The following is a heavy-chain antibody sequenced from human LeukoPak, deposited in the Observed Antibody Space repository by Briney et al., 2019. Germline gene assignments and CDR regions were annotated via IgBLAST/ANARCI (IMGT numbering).Heavy chain of an antibody. J-gene: IGHJ4*02. V-gene: IGHV1-18*01. Sequence: ASVTVSCKASGYTFTRYGISGVRQAPGQGLDGMGWISAYNGNTNYAQKLQGRVTMTTDTSTSTAYMELRSLRSDDTAVYYCARVARSPYDDRDYFDYWGQGTLVTVSS. CDR1: GYTFTRYG. CDR3: ARVARSPYDDRDYFDY. CDR2: ISAYNGNT. D-gene: IGHD3-22*01.